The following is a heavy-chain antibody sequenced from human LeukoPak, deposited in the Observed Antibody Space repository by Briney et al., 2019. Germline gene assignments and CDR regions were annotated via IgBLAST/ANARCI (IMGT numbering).Heavy chain of an antibody. D-gene: IGHD5-12*01. CDR2: IIPIFGTA. CDR1: GGTFSSYA. V-gene: IGHV1-69*13. CDR3: ARGARGYSGYGRPGGRPYYFDY. Sequence: EASVKVSCKASGGTFSSYAISWVRQAPGQGLEWMGGIIPIFGTANYAQKFQGRVTITADESTSTAYMELSSLRSEDTAVYYCARGARGYSGYGRPGGRPYYFDYWGQGTLVTVFS. J-gene: IGHJ4*02.